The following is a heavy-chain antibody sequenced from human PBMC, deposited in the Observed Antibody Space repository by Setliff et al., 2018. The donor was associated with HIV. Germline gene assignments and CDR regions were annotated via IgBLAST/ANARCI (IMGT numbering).Heavy chain of an antibody. Sequence: SETLSLTCAVSGNSINTHYWSWIRQAPGKGLEWIGCISHSGNTNFNPSLNSRVTISVDTSKNQFSLRLTSVTAADTAIYYCARSTVGAGTSFPWGRGILVTVSS. CDR3: ARSTVGAGTSFP. J-gene: IGHJ5*02. CDR1: GNSINTHY. V-gene: IGHV4-59*11. CDR2: ISHSGNT. D-gene: IGHD1-26*01.